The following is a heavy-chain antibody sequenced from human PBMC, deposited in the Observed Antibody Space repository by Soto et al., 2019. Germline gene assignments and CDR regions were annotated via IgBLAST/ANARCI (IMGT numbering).Heavy chain of an antibody. V-gene: IGHV4-59*08. Sequence: SETLSLTCTVSGGAISSYYWSWIRQPPGKGLEWIGYIYYSGSTNYNPSLKSRVTISVDTSKNQFSLKLSSVTAADTAVYYCARRWGYTFDYWGQGTLVTVS. CDR3: ARRWGYTFDY. D-gene: IGHD5-12*01. CDR1: GGAISSYY. J-gene: IGHJ4*02. CDR2: IYYSGST.